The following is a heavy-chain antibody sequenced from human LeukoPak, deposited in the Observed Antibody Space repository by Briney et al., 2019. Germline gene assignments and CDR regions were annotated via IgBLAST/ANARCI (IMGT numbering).Heavy chain of an antibody. CDR3: ASCLAGYSSSWYDY. D-gene: IGHD6-13*01. Sequence: SETLSLTCAVYGGSFSGYYWSWIRQPPGKGLEWIGEINHSGSTNHNPSLKSRVTISVDTSKNQFSLKLSSVTAADTAVYYCASCLAGYSSSWYDYWGQGTLVTVSS. J-gene: IGHJ4*02. CDR1: GGSFSGYY. CDR2: INHSGST. V-gene: IGHV4-34*01.